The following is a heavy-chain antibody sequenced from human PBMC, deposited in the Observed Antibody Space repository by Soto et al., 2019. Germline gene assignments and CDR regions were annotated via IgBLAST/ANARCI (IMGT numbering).Heavy chain of an antibody. CDR1: GFTFISYA. Sequence: PGGSLRLSCAASGFTFISYAMSWVRQTPGKGLEWVSTLSGSGGTTYYADSVKGRFTISRDKTKNTLFLQMNSLRADDTAVYYCAKQEGQLRENYFFDYWGRGTLVTVSS. J-gene: IGHJ4*02. CDR2: LSGSGGTT. CDR3: AKQEGQLRENYFFDY. V-gene: IGHV3-23*01. D-gene: IGHD3-10*01.